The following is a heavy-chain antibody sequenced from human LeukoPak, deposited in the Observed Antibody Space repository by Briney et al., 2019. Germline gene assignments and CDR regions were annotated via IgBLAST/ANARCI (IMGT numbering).Heavy chain of an antibody. CDR3: AGHHPRNTVDF. CDR2: ISDIGSI. Sequence: SETLSLTCTVSGGSISSYYWSWIRQPPGKGLEWIAYISDIGSINYNPPLKSRVTISLDTSKSQFSLKLSSVTAADTAVYYCAGHHPRNTVDFWGQGTLVTVSS. CDR1: GGSISSYY. D-gene: IGHD2/OR15-2a*01. V-gene: IGHV4-59*08. J-gene: IGHJ4*02.